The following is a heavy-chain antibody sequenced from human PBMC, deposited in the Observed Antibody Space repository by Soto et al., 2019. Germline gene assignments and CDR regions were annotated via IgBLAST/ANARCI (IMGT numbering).Heavy chain of an antibody. D-gene: IGHD4-4*01. J-gene: IGHJ6*02. CDR1: GGSISSGDYY. V-gene: IGHV4-30-4*01. Sequence: SETLSLTCTVSGGSISSGDYYWSWIRQPPGKGLEWIGYIYYSGSTYYNPSLKSRVTISVDTSKNQFSLKLSSVTAADTAVYYCARDSNNRGRFEYYCYVMDVWAQRTTVTV. CDR2: IYYSGST. CDR3: ARDSNNRGRFEYYCYVMDV.